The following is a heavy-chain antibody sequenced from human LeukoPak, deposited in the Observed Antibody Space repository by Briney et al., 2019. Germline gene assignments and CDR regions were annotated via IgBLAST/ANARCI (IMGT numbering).Heavy chain of an antibody. D-gene: IGHD1-1*01. Sequence: SETLSLTCTVSGGSISSYYWSWIRQAPGKGLEWIGYIYYSGSTNYNPSLKSRVTISVDTSKNQFSLKLSSVTAADTAVYYCARAGLCTPGTTLCLFGAFDIWGQGTMVIVSS. V-gene: IGHV4-59*01. CDR3: ARAGLCTPGTTLCLFGAFDI. J-gene: IGHJ3*02. CDR2: IYYSGST. CDR1: GGSISSYY.